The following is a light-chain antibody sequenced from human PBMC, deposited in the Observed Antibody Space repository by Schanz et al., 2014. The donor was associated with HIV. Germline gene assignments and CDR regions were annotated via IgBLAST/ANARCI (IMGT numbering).Light chain of an antibody. V-gene: IGKV3-11*01. CDR3: HHYGGS. CDR2: DAS. J-gene: IGKJ3*01. CDR1: QSVSSF. Sequence: EIVLTQSPATLSLSPGERATLSCRASQSVSSFLAWYQQKPGQAPRLLIYDASNRATGIPARFSGSGSGADFTLTISGLEPEDFAVYYCHHYGGSFGPGTTVD.